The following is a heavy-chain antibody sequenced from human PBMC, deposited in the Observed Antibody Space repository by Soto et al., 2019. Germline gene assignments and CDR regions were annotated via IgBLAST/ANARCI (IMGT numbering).Heavy chain of an antibody. V-gene: IGHV1-69*06. D-gene: IGHD1-26*01. CDR1: GNTFNNFA. CDR2: IVVDSNTA. CDR3: ARAIKRWEVNYYFDF. Sequence: QVVLLQSGAEVKEPGSSVRVSCQVSGNTFNNFAFSWVRQAPGHGPEWMGGIVVDSNTAEYSQRFQDRVTSTADTSTDTLYMELGSLTFEDTAVYYCARAIKRWEVNYYFDFWGQGTLVTVSS. J-gene: IGHJ4*02.